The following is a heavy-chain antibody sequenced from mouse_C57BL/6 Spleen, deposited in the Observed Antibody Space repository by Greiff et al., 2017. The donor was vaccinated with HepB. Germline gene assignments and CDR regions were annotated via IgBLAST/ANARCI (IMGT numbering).Heavy chain of an antibody. V-gene: IGHV5-17*01. CDR1: GFTFSDYG. CDR3: ARRSTMVTTAFFDY. J-gene: IGHJ2*01. D-gene: IGHD2-2*01. CDR2: ISSGSSTL. Sequence: EVMLVESGGGLVKPGGSLKLSCAASGFTFSDYGMHWVRQAPEKGLEWVAYISSGSSTLYYADTVKGRFTISRDNAKKTLFLQMNSLRSEDTAMYYCARRSTMVTTAFFDYWGQGTTLTVSS.